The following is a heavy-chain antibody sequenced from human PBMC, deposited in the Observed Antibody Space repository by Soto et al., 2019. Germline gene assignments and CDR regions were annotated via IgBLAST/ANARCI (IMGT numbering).Heavy chain of an antibody. Sequence: SETLSLTCTVSGGSISSSSYYWGWIRQPPGKGLEWIGSIYYSGSTYYNPPLKSRVTISVDTSKNQFSLKLSSVTAADTAVYYCARHDPGVYYYGMDVWGQGTTVTVSS. CDR2: IYYSGST. J-gene: IGHJ6*02. CDR3: ARHDPGVYYYGMDV. D-gene: IGHD3-10*01. CDR1: GGSISSSSYY. V-gene: IGHV4-39*01.